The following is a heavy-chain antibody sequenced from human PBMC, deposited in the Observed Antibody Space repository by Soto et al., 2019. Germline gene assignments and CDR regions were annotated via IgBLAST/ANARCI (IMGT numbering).Heavy chain of an antibody. Sequence: ASVKVSCKASGYTFTGYYMHWVRQAPGQGLEWMGWINPNSGGTNYAQKFQGWVTMTRDTSTSTAYMELSRLRSDDTAVYYCARDPTYFYDSSGYPQASYYFDYWGQGPLVTVSS. CDR1: GYTFTGYY. CDR2: INPNSGGT. D-gene: IGHD3-22*01. J-gene: IGHJ4*02. CDR3: ARDPTYFYDSSGYPQASYYFDY. V-gene: IGHV1-2*04.